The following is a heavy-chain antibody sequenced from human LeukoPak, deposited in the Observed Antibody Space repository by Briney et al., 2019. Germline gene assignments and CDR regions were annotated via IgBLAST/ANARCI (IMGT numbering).Heavy chain of an antibody. D-gene: IGHD5-12*01. CDR3: ARGRLRGFTGYDRGDFDL. CDR1: GFTFSSYT. J-gene: IGHJ4*02. Sequence: GGSLRLSCSASGFTFSSYTMNWVRQAPGKGPEWVAYTSGYSNNIYYADSLKGRFTISRDNSKKSLYLQMSSLRAEDTAVYYCARGRLRGFTGYDRGDFDLWGQGTLVTVSS. CDR2: TSGYSNNI. V-gene: IGHV3-21*01.